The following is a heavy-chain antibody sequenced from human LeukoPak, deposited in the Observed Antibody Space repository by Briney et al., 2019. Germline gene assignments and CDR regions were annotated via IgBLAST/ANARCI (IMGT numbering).Heavy chain of an antibody. V-gene: IGHV4-39*01. Sequence: SETLSLTCTVSGGSISSSSYYWGWIRQPPGKGLEWIGSIYYSGSTYYNPSLKSRVTISVDTSKNQFSLKLSSVAAADTAVYYCARRGEYGPTAYDYWGQGTLVTVSS. J-gene: IGHJ4*02. CDR1: GGSISSSSYY. CDR3: ARRGEYGPTAYDY. D-gene: IGHD2/OR15-2a*01. CDR2: IYYSGST.